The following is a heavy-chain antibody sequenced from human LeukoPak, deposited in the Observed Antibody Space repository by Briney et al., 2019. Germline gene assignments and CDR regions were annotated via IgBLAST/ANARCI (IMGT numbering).Heavy chain of an antibody. CDR3: AKSPASGPYYFDY. Sequence: SETLSLTCTVSGGSISSYYWSWIRRPAGKGLEWIGRIYTSGSTNYNPSLKSRVTMSVDTSKNQFSLKLSSVTAADTAVYYCAKSPASGPYYFDYWGQGTLVTVSS. D-gene: IGHD3-3*01. CDR1: GGSISSYY. J-gene: IGHJ4*02. CDR2: IYTSGST. V-gene: IGHV4-4*07.